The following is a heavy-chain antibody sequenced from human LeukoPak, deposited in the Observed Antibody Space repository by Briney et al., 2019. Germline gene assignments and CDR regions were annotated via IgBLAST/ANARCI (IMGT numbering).Heavy chain of an antibody. V-gene: IGHV3-23*01. CDR3: TKDPNGDYIGAFDP. CDR2: ITGSHGRT. Sequence: GGSLRLSCAASGFTFSSFAMTWVRQAPGKGLEWVSSITGSHGRTYTTDSVKGRFTISRDNSQNTPYLQMNSLRAEDTAVYYCTKDPNGDYIGAFDPWGQGTLVTVPS. D-gene: IGHD4-17*01. CDR1: GFTFSSFA. J-gene: IGHJ5*02.